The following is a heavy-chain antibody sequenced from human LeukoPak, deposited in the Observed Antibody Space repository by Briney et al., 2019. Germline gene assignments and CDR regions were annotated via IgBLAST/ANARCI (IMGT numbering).Heavy chain of an antibody. J-gene: IGHJ4*02. CDR2: INHSGST. V-gene: IGHV4-34*01. Sequence: SETLSLTCAVYGGSFSGYYWSWIRQPPGKGLEWIGEINHSGSTNYNPSLKSRVTISVDTSKNQFSLKLSSVTAADTAVYYCARVDGSGSYVFWGQGTLVTVSS. D-gene: IGHD3-10*01. CDR1: GGSFSGYY. CDR3: ARVDGSGSYVF.